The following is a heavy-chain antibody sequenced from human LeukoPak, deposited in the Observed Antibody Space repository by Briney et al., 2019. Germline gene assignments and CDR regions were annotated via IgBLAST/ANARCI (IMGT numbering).Heavy chain of an antibody. J-gene: IGHJ6*03. Sequence: GASVKVSCKASGYTFTSYGISWVRQAPGQGLEWMGWISGYNGNTNYAQKLQGRVTMTTDTSTSTAYMELRSLRSDDTAVYYCARGGIAVAGTRENYYYYYMDVWGKGTTVTVSS. CDR1: GYTFTSYG. D-gene: IGHD6-19*01. CDR3: ARGGIAVAGTRENYYYYYMDV. CDR2: ISGYNGNT. V-gene: IGHV1-18*01.